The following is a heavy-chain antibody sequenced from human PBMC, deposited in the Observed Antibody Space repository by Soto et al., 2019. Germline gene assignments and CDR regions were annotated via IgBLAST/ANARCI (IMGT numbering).Heavy chain of an antibody. D-gene: IGHD5-12*01. CDR2: IYYSGST. Sequence: PSETLSLTCTVSGGSISSSSYYWGWIRQPPGKGLEWIGSIYYSGSTYYNPSLKSRVTISVDTSKNQFSLKLSPVTAADTAVYYCARQKKEWLRRPFDYWGQGXLVTVSS. CDR1: GGSISSSSYY. J-gene: IGHJ4*02. V-gene: IGHV4-39*01. CDR3: ARQKKEWLRRPFDY.